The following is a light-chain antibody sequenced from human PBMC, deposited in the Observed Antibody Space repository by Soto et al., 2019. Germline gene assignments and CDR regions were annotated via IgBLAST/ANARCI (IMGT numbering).Light chain of an antibody. CDR2: DAS. Sequence: DIQMTSSPSTLSASVGDTVTVTCRASQGVSGWLAWYQQKPGEAPKLIIYDASTLPRGVPSTFSGSGSGTKFPLTIARLQPDDLAPYYCQQYETFSGTFGPGTKVEI. CDR1: QGVSGW. CDR3: QQYETFSGT. V-gene: IGKV1-5*01. J-gene: IGKJ1*01.